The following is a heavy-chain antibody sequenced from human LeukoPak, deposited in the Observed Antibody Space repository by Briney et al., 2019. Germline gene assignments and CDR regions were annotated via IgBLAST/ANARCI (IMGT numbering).Heavy chain of an antibody. J-gene: IGHJ6*02. Sequence: SVKVSCKASGGTFSSYAISWVRQAPGQGLEWMGRIIHIFGIANYAQKFQGRVTITADKSTSTAYMELSSLRSEDTAVYYCVHIVVVPAAIGDYYYYGMDVWGQGTTVTVSS. CDR1: GGTFSSYA. CDR2: IIHIFGIA. V-gene: IGHV1-69*04. CDR3: VHIVVVPAAIGDYYYYGMDV. D-gene: IGHD2-2*01.